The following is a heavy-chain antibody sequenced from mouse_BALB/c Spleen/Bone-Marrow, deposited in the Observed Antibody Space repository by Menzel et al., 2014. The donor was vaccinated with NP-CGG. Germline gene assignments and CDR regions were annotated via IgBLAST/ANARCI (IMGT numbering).Heavy chain of an antibody. J-gene: IGHJ2*01. V-gene: IGHV1-61*01. Sequence: VQLQQSGAELVRPGASVKLSCEASGYTFTGYWMNWVKQRPGQGLEWIGVIDPSDSETHYNQMFKDKATLGVDKSSSTAYMQLSSLTSDDSAVYYCARKYGKGGDYWGQGTTLTVSS. CDR3: ARKYGKGGDY. CDR1: GYTFTGYW. CDR2: IDPSDSET. D-gene: IGHD2-10*02.